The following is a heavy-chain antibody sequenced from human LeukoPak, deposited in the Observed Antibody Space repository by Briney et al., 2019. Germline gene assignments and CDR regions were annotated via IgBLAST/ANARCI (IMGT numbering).Heavy chain of an antibody. CDR2: IKSDGSSI. D-gene: IGHD3-3*01. CDR1: GFTFSSYA. Sequence: GGSLRLSCAASGFTFSSYAMSWVRQAPGKGLGWVSRIKSDGSSIIYADSVRGRFTISRDNAKNTLYLQMNSLRAEDTAVYYCAFLPPGHWGQGTLVTVSS. J-gene: IGHJ1*01. V-gene: IGHV3-74*01. CDR3: AFLPPGH.